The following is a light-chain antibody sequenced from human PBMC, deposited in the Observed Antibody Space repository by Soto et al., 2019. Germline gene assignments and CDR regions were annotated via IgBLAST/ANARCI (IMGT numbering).Light chain of an antibody. CDR1: SSDVGGYDY. J-gene: IGLJ1*01. CDR3: SSYTSSSTLV. V-gene: IGLV2-14*03. CDR2: DVF. Sequence: QSALTQPASVSGSPGQSITISCTGTSSDVGGYDYVSWYQQRPGKAPKLLIYDVFNRPSGVSNRFSGSRSDNTASLTISGLQAEDEADYYSSSYTSSSTLVFGTGTKLTVL.